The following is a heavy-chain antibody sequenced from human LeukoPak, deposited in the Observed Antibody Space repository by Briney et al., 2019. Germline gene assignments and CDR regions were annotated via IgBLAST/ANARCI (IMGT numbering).Heavy chain of an antibody. V-gene: IGHV4-39*07. CDR3: VLSRFGGYYYDY. CDR1: GGSISSSSYY. CDR2: INHSGST. D-gene: IGHD3-3*01. Sequence: SETLSLTCTVSGGSISSSSYYWGWIRQPPGKGLEWIGEINHSGSTNYNPSLKSRVTISVDTSKNQFSLKLSSVTAADTAVYYCVLSRFGGYYYDYWGQGTLVTVSS. J-gene: IGHJ4*02.